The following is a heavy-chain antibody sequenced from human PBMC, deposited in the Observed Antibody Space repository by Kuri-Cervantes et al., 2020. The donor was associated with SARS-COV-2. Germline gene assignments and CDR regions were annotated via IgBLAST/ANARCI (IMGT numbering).Heavy chain of an antibody. D-gene: IGHD3-22*01. CDR1: GESFSGYY. V-gene: IGHV4-34*01. CDR2: VNHRGST. J-gene: IGHJ3*02. CDR3: ARGYYYDSSGSHTPYDAFDI. Sequence: SQTLSLTCAFYGESFSGYYWNWIRPSPGKGLEWIGEVNHRGSTNYNPSLKSRVTISVDTSSKQFSLHLSSVTAADTAVYYCARGYYYDSSGSHTPYDAFDIWGQGTMVTVSS.